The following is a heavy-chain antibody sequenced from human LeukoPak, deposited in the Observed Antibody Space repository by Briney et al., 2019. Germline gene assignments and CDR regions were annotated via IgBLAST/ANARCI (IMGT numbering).Heavy chain of an antibody. CDR1: GGSISSYY. J-gene: IGHJ4*02. V-gene: IGHV4-59*01. CDR3: AREPYYYGSGSYSGFDY. Sequence: SETLSLTCTASGGSISSYYWSWIRQPPGKGLEWIGYVYYSGSTNYNPSLKSRVTISVDTSKNQFSLKLSSVTAADTAVYYCAREPYYYGSGSYSGFDYWGQGTLVTVSS. CDR2: VYYSGST. D-gene: IGHD3-10*01.